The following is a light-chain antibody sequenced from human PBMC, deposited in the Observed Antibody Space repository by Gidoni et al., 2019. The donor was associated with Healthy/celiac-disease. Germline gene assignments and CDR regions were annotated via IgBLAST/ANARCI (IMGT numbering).Light chain of an antibody. CDR1: QDISNY. CDR2: DAS. CDR3: QQYDNLPSYT. J-gene: IGKJ2*01. V-gene: IGKV1-33*01. Sequence: DIQMTPSPSSLSASVGDRVTITCQASQDISNYLNWHQQKPGKAPKLLIYDASNLETVVPSRFSGSGSGTDFTFTISSLQPEDIATYYCQQYDNLPSYTFGQGTKLEIK.